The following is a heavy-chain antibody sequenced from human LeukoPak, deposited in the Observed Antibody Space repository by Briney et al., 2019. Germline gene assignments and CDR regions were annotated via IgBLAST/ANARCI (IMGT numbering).Heavy chain of an antibody. D-gene: IGHD3-3*01. CDR3: ARGLGDGTQYDFWSGYYYFDY. CDR2: MSAYNGNT. CDR1: GYTFTSYG. V-gene: IGHV1-18*01. J-gene: IGHJ4*02. Sequence: ASVKASCKASGYTFTSYGISWVRQAPGQGLEWMGWMSAYNGNTNYAQKLQGRVTMTRNTSISTAYMELSSLRSEDTAVYYCARGLGDGTQYDFWSGYYYFDYWGQGTLVTVSS.